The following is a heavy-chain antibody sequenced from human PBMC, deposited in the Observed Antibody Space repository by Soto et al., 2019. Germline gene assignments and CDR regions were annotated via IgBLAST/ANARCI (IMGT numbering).Heavy chain of an antibody. V-gene: IGHV1-3*04. CDR2: INTYNGNT. CDR1: GYTFTSYA. J-gene: IGHJ4*02. CDR3: ARDCTGGSCFCIY. D-gene: IGHD2-15*01. Sequence: ASVKVSCKASGYTFTSYAMHWVRQAPGQRPEWMGWINTYNGNTKYAQKFQGRVTMTTDTSTNTAYMELRSLTSDDTAVYYCARDCTGGSCFCIYWGQGTLVTVS.